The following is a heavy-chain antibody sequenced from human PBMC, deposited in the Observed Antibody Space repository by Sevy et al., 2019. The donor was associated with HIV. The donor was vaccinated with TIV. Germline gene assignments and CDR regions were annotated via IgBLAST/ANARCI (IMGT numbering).Heavy chain of an antibody. CDR1: GFTFSNYA. D-gene: IGHD3-22*01. V-gene: IGHV3-33*01. Sequence: GGSLRLSCAATGFTFSNYAMHWVRQAPGKGMEWVAIIWSDGAYQYHGNSVKGRFTISRDNSKNTLYLQMNNVRVEDTAVYYCSRGGYYYDNAAYYALDSWGQGTLVTVSS. CDR2: IWSDGAYQ. J-gene: IGHJ4*02. CDR3: SRGGYYYDNAAYYALDS.